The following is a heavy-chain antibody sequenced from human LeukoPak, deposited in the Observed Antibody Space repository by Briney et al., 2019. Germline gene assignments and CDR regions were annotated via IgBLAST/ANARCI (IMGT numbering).Heavy chain of an antibody. CDR3: ARSGIQLLYYYYGMDV. CDR1: GFTFSSYE. V-gene: IGHV3-48*03. CDR2: ISSSGSTI. D-gene: IGHD5-18*01. J-gene: IGHJ6*02. Sequence: GGSLRLSCAASGFTFSSYEMNWVRQAPGKGLEWVSYISSSGSTIYYADSVKGRFTISRDNAKTSLYLQMNSLRAEDTAVYYCARSGIQLLYYYYGMDVWGQGTTVTVSS.